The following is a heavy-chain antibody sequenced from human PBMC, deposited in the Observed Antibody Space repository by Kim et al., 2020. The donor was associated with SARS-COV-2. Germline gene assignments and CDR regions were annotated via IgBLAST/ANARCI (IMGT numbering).Heavy chain of an antibody. Sequence: SETLSLTCTVSGGSISSSSYYWGWIRQPPGKGLEWIGSIYYSGSTYYNPSLKSRVTISVDTSKNQFSLKLSSVTAADTAVYYCARIAAAGTSWYRERTNWFDPWGHGTLVTVAS. D-gene: IGHD6-13*01. CDR1: GGSISSSSYY. CDR2: IYYSGST. J-gene: IGHJ5*02. V-gene: IGHV4-39*01. CDR3: ARIAAAGTSWYRERTNWFDP.